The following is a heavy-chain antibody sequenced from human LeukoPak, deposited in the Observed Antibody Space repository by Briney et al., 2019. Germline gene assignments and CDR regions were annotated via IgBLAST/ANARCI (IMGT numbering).Heavy chain of an antibody. CDR2: IKQDGSEK. J-gene: IGHJ4*02. V-gene: IGHV3-7*01. Sequence: PGGSLRLSCAASGFTCSSYWMSWVRQAPGKGLEWVANIKQDGSEKYYVDSVKGRFTISRDNAKNSLYLQMNSLRAEDTAVYYCARGSYSSSSPVAYWGQGTLVTVSS. CDR3: ARGSYSSSSPVAY. D-gene: IGHD6-13*01. CDR1: GFTCSSYW.